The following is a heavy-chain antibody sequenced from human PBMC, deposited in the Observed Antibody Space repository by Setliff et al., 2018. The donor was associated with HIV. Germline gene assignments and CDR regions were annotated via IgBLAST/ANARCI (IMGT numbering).Heavy chain of an antibody. V-gene: IGHV4-31*03. Sequence: SETLSLTCTVSGGSISSGGYYWSWIRQHPGKGLEWIGYIYYSGSTYYNPSLKSRITISVDTSNNQFSLKLSSVTAADTAVYYCAREATGSSAFDIWGQGTMVTVSS. CDR3: AREATGSSAFDI. CDR2: IYYSGST. J-gene: IGHJ3*02. D-gene: IGHD3-10*01. CDR1: GGSISSGGYY.